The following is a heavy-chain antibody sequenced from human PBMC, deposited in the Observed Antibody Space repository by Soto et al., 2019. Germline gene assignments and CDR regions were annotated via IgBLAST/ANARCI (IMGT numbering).Heavy chain of an antibody. CDR3: ARGTYPIPDPRLRFDP. Sequence: QVQLVQSGAEVKKPGASVKVSCKASGYTFTSYDINWVRQATGQGLEWMGWMNPNSGNTGYAQKFQGRVTMTRNTSISTAYMELSSLRSEDTAVYYCARGTYPIPDPRLRFDPWGQGTLVTVSS. D-gene: IGHD2-21*01. V-gene: IGHV1-8*01. CDR2: MNPNSGNT. J-gene: IGHJ5*02. CDR1: GYTFTSYD.